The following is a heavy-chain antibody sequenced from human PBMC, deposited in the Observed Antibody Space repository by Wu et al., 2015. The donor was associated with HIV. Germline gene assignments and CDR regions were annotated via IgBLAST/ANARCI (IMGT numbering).Heavy chain of an antibody. V-gene: IGHV1-69*13. CDR1: GYTFTSHG. D-gene: IGHD2-21*01. CDR2: IIPVFGTS. CDR3: ARSSYCGGDCYSRLDS. Sequence: QVQLVQSGVEVKKPGASVKVSCKASGYTFTSHGISWVRQAPGQGLEWMGGIIPVFGTSKYTQKFQDRVTITSDESTSTSYMELNSLRSEDTAIYYCARSSYCGGDCYSRLDSWGQGTLVTVSS. J-gene: IGHJ5*01.